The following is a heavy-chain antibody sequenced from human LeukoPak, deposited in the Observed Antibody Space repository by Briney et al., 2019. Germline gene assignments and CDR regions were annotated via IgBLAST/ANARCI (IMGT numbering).Heavy chain of an antibody. CDR1: GFTFSSYS. V-gene: IGHV3-48*04. D-gene: IGHD3-22*01. CDR2: ITSSSRTTI. CDR3: AREVHYYDSSGFYCRYFDF. Sequence: PGGSLRLSCAASGFTFSSYSMNWVRQAPGKGLEWISYITSSSRTTIYYADSVKGRFTISRDNAKNSLFLQMNSLRAEDTAVYYCAREVHYYDSSGFYCRYFDFWGQGTLVTVSS. J-gene: IGHJ4*02.